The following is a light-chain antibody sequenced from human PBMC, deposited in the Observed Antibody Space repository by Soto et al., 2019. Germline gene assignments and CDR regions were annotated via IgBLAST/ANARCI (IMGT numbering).Light chain of an antibody. J-gene: IGKJ1*01. Sequence: SRSPGTLSLSPGERATLSCRASQSVSSSYLAWYQQKPGQAPRLLIYGASSRATGIPDRFSGSGSGTDFTLTISRLEPEDFAVYYCQQYGSSPTWTFGQGTKVDIK. V-gene: IGKV3-20*01. CDR1: QSVSSSY. CDR3: QQYGSSPTWT. CDR2: GAS.